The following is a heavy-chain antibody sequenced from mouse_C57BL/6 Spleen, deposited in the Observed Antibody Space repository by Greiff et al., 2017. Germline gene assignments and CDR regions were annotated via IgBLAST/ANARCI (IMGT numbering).Heavy chain of an antibody. CDR3: ARSITTVVAKGAWFAY. CDR1: GYSFTDYN. J-gene: IGHJ3*01. V-gene: IGHV1-39*01. D-gene: IGHD1-1*01. CDR2: INPNYGTT. Sequence: VQLKESGPELVKPGASVKISCKASGYSFTDYNMNWVKQRNGKRLEWIGVINPNYGTTSYNQKFKGKAPLTVDQSSSTAYMQLNSLTSEDSAVYYCARSITTVVAKGAWFAYGGQGTLVTGSA.